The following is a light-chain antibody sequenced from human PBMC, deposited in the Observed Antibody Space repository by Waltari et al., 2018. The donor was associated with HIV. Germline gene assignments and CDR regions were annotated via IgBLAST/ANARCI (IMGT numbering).Light chain of an antibody. Sequence: QSALTQPRSVSGSPGQSVTMSCAGTSNDVGGYNYVSWYQQHPGKAPKLMIYDVKKRPSGVPDRFSGSKSGNTASLTISGRQADDEADYYCCSYAGSYTGVFGTGTKVTVL. V-gene: IGLV2-11*01. CDR3: CSYAGSYTGV. CDR1: SNDVGGYNY. J-gene: IGLJ1*01. CDR2: DVK.